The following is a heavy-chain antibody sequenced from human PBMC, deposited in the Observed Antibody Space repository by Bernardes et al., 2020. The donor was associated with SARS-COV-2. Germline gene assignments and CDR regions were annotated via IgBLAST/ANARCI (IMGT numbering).Heavy chain of an antibody. V-gene: IGHV3-23*01. D-gene: IGHD4-17*01. CDR2: ISGRGGST. Sequence: GGSLRLSCAASGFTFRSYGLTWVRQAPGKGLEWVSAISGRGGSTYYADSVKGRFTISRDNSKNTLYLQMNSLRAEDTALYFCAREDYELDLWGQGTLVTVSS. J-gene: IGHJ5*02. CDR1: GFTFRSYG. CDR3: AREDYELDL.